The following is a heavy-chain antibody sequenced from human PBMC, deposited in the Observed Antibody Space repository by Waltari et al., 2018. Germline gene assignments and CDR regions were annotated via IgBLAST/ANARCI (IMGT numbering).Heavy chain of an antibody. Sequence: QVQLVESGGGVVQPGRSLRLSCAASGFPFSSYGLHWVRQAPGKGLEWVAVISYDGSNKYYADSVKGRFTISRDNSKNTLYLQMNSLRAEDTAVYYCAKDGVSHLTTVTTGYAFDIWGQGTMVTVSS. V-gene: IGHV3-30*18. D-gene: IGHD4-17*01. CDR1: GFPFSSYG. J-gene: IGHJ3*02. CDR2: ISYDGSNK. CDR3: AKDGVSHLTTVTTGYAFDI.